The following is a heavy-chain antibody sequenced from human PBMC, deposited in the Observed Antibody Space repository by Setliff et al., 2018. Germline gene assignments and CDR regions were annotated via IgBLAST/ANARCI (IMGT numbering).Heavy chain of an antibody. Sequence: LRLSCTASGLSYINDWVSWVRQAPGKGLEWLASINPHGSEKYYADSVKGRFTISRDNAKNSLSLQMNNLRTEDTAVYYCFGAGTCSYWGQGALVTVSS. CDR2: INPHGSEK. CDR1: GLSYINDW. CDR3: FGAGTCSY. J-gene: IGHJ4*02. D-gene: IGHD2-21*01. V-gene: IGHV3-7*01.